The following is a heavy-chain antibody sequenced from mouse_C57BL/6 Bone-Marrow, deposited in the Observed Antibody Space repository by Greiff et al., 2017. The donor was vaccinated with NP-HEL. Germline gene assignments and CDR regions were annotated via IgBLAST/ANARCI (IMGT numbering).Heavy chain of an antibody. Sequence: QVQLQQSGAELVRPGTSVKVSCKASGYAFTNYLIEWVKQRPGQGLEWIGVINPGSGGTNYTEKVKGKATLTADKSSSTAYMQLSSLTSEDSAVYFCASNFFYWGQGTLVTVSA. CDR1: GYAFTNYL. J-gene: IGHJ3*01. CDR2: INPGSGGT. D-gene: IGHD1-3*01. V-gene: IGHV1-54*01. CDR3: ASNFFY.